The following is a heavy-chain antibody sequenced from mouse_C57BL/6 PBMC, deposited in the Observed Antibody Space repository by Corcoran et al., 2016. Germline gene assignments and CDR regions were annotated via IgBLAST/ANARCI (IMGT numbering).Heavy chain of an antibody. V-gene: IGHV1-76*01. CDR3: AGDYAAGWFAY. CDR1: GYTFTDYY. Sequence: QVQLKQSGPELVKPGASVKLSCKASGYTFTDYYINWVKQRPGQGLEWIARIYPGSGNTYYNEKFKGKATLTAEKSSSTAYMQLSSLTSEDSAVYFCAGDYAAGWFAYWGQGTLVTVSA. CDR2: IYPGSGNT. D-gene: IGHD2-13*01. J-gene: IGHJ3*01.